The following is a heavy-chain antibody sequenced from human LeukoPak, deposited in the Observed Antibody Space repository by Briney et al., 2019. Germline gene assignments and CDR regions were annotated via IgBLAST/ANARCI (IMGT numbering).Heavy chain of an antibody. J-gene: IGHJ3*02. CDR3: AALRGGYNLGAFDI. Sequence: SVKVSCKASGFTFTSSAMQWVRQARGQRLEWIGWIVVGSGNTNYAQKFQERVTITRDMSTSTAYMELSSLRSEDTAVYYCAALRGGYNLGAFDIWGQGTLVTVSS. CDR2: IVVGSGNT. D-gene: IGHD5-24*01. V-gene: IGHV1-58*02. CDR1: GFTFTSSA.